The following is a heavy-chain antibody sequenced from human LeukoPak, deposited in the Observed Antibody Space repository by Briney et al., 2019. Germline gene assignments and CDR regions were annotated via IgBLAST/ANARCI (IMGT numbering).Heavy chain of an antibody. V-gene: IGHV4-39*01. CDR1: GGSISSSSYY. CDR2: IYYSGST. J-gene: IGHJ4*02. D-gene: IGHD4-17*01. CDR3: ARLQDHGFFDY. Sequence: SETLSLTCTVSGGSISSSSYYWGWIRQPPGKGLEWIGSIYYSGSTYYNPSLKSRVTISVDTSKNQFSLKLSSVTAADTAVYYCARLQDHGFFDYWGQGTLVTVST.